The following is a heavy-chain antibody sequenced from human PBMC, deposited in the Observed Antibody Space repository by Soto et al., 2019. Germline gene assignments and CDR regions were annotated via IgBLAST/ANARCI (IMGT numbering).Heavy chain of an antibody. D-gene: IGHD5-18*01. V-gene: IGHV3-9*01. CDR3: AKDKSGGKLWIKLWPTYFDY. Sequence: GGSLRLSCAASGFTFDDYAMHWVRQAPGKGLEWVSGISWNSGSIGYADSVKGRFTISRDNAKNSLYLQMNSLRAEDTALYYCAKDKSGGKLWIKLWPTYFDYWGQGTLLTVSS. J-gene: IGHJ4*02. CDR2: ISWNSGSI. CDR1: GFTFDDYA.